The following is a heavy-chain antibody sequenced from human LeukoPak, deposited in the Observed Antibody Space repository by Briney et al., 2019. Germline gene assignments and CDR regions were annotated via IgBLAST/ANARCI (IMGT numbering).Heavy chain of an antibody. CDR3: GSEPDYVDGED. J-gene: IGHJ4*02. CDR1: GSTFNDAW. D-gene: IGHD4/OR15-4a*01. V-gene: IGHV3-30*14. Sequence: GGSLRLSCAASGSTFNDAWMNWVRQAPGKGLEWVAVISYDGSNKYYADSVKGRFTISRDNSKNTLYLQMNNLRAEDTAVYYCGSEPDYVDGEDWGQGTLVTVSS. CDR2: ISYDGSNK.